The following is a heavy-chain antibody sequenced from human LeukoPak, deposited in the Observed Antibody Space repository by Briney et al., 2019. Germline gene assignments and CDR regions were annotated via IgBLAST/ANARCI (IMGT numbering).Heavy chain of an antibody. D-gene: IGHD6-19*01. CDR1: GFTFNNYW. J-gene: IGHJ4*02. V-gene: IGHV3-7*01. CDR2: IKQDGSEK. Sequence: GGSLRLSCEASGFTFNNYWMSWVRQAPGKGLEWVANIKQDGSEKYYVDSVKGRFTISRDNAKNSLYLQMNSLRAEDTAVYYCARESGAGTYDYWGQGTLVTVSS. CDR3: ARESGAGTYDY.